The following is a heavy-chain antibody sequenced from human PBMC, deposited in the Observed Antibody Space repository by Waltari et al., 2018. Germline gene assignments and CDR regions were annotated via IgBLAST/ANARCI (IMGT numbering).Heavy chain of an antibody. V-gene: IGHV3-23*04. D-gene: IGHD2-15*01. J-gene: IGHJ4*02. CDR3: AKVGVGGSTRGGIDN. CDR1: GFTFSSFG. CDR2: FTGDDVHK. Sequence: EVQLVESGGGFIQTGGSLRLSCAASGFTFSSFGMTWVRQAPGKGLGWCSRFTGDDVHKHYADSMMGRIAVSRDNSKSTFYLQTSSLRAEDTAVYYCAKVGVGGSTRGGIDNWGQGTLVIVSS.